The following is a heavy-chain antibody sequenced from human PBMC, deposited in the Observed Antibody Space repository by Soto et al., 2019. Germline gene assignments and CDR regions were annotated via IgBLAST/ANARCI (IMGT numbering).Heavy chain of an antibody. J-gene: IGHJ2*01. CDR1: GGSVSGYY. D-gene: IGHD3-9*01. CDR3: ARESHDILTGPPWVWYFDL. CDR2: IKARGYI. Sequence: QVQLQQWGAGPLRPLETLSLTCGVSGGSVSGYYWAWIRQSPGKGLEWIGEIKARGYINYNPSLKSRVSISVDTSKNHYSLNLRSVTAADTAVYYCARESHDILTGPPWVWYFDLWGRGTLVTVSS. V-gene: IGHV4-34*01.